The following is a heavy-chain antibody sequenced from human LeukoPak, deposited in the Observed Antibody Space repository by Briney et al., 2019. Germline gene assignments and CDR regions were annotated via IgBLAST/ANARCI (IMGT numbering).Heavy chain of an antibody. D-gene: IGHD2-15*01. CDR3: AREDPLVAARGLDY. CDR1: GASITSYY. Sequence: PETLSLTCTVSGASITSYYWSWIRQPAGKGLEWIGRIYTSGTTNYNTTLKSRLTMSVDTSKNQFSLRLSSVTAADTAVYYCAREDPLVAARGLDYWGQGTLVTVSS. J-gene: IGHJ4*02. CDR2: IYTSGTT. V-gene: IGHV4-4*07.